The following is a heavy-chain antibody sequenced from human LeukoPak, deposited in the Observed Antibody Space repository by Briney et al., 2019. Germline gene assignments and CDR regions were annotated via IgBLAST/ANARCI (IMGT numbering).Heavy chain of an antibody. J-gene: IGHJ4*02. CDR3: ARVIRYFDWWPIDY. CDR2: IAQDGHEK. CDR1: GFTFSSYW. D-gene: IGHD3-9*01. Sequence: PGGSLRLSCEASGFTFSSYWMNWVRQAPGKGLEWVANIAQDGHEKYYVDSLKGRFTISRDNPKNSLYLQMNSLRAEDTAVYYCARVIRYFDWWPIDYWGQGTLVTVSS. V-gene: IGHV3-7*01.